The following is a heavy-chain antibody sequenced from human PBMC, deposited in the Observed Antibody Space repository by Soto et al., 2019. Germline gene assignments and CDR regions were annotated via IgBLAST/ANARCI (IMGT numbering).Heavy chain of an antibody. CDR2: IIPIFGTA. D-gene: IGHD3-9*01. CDR1: GGTFSSYA. Sequence: GASVKVSCKASGGTFSSYAISWVRQAPGQGLELMGGIIPIFGTANYAQKFQGRVTITADESTSTAYMELSSLRSEDTAVYYCASPWDGYYDILTGYGYYYYYGMDVWGQGTTVTVSS. CDR3: ASPWDGYYDILTGYGYYYYYGMDV. J-gene: IGHJ6*02. V-gene: IGHV1-69*13.